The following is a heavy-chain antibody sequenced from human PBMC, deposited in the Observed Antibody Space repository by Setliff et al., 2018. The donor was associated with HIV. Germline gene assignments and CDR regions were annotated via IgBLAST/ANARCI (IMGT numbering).Heavy chain of an antibody. D-gene: IGHD4-17*01. CDR2: INTDGSST. Sequence: QPSETLSLSCTASGFTFSDYWMHWVRQAPGKGLVWVSRINTDGSSTSYADSVKGRFTISRDNAKNTLYLQMNSLRAEDTAVYYCVKDGDYRNGDYDAFDIWGQGTMVTVSS. CDR1: GFTFSDYW. CDR3: VKDGDYRNGDYDAFDI. V-gene: IGHV3-74*01. J-gene: IGHJ3*02.